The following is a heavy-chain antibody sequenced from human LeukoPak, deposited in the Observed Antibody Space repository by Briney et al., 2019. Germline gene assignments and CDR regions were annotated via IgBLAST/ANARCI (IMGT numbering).Heavy chain of an antibody. D-gene: IGHD5-18*01. V-gene: IGHV4-4*07. CDR3: ARDSVDTAMVLFDY. CDR2: IYTSGST. CDR1: GGSISSYY. J-gene: IGHJ4*02. Sequence: SETLSLTCTVSGGSISSYYWSWIRQPAGKGLEWIGRIYTSGSTNYNPSLKSRVTMSVDTSKNQFSLKLSSVTAADTAVYYCARDSVDTAMVLFDYWGQGTLVTVSS.